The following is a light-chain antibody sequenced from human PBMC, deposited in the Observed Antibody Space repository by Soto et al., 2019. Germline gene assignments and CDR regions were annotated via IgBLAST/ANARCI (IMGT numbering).Light chain of an antibody. CDR3: QQYKDWPLT. Sequence: EIVMTQSPVTLSVSLGEKATLSCRASQYVSIYVAWYQQKPGQSPRLLIYGASTRATGVPARFSGSGSGTEFTLSIISLQSDDFATFYCQQYKDWPLTFGGGTRV. CDR2: GAS. V-gene: IGKV3-15*01. J-gene: IGKJ4*01. CDR1: QYVSIY.